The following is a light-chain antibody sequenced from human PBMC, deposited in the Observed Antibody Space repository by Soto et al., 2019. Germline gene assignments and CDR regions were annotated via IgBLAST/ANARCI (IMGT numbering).Light chain of an antibody. J-gene: IGKJ4*01. CDR1: QSVSTSY. Sequence: EIVLTQSPGTLSLSPGERATLSCRASQSVSTSYSAWYQQKPGQAPRLLIYGASSRATGIPDRFSGSGSATDFTLTISRLEPEDFAVYYCQQYGSSPLTFGGGTKVDIK. CDR2: GAS. CDR3: QQYGSSPLT. V-gene: IGKV3-20*01.